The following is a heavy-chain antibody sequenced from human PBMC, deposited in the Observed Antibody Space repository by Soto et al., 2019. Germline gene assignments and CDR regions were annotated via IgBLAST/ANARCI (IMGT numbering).Heavy chain of an antibody. CDR2: ISGST. J-gene: IGHJ6*02. V-gene: IGHV3-23*01. CDR1: GFTFSSYN. Sequence: PGGSLRLSCAGSGFTFSSYNMNWVRQAPGKGLEWVSSISGSTYYADSVKGRFTISRDNSKSTLYLQMNSLRAEDTAVYYCAKPGYYYYGMDVWGQGTTVTVSS. CDR3: AKPGYYYYGMDV.